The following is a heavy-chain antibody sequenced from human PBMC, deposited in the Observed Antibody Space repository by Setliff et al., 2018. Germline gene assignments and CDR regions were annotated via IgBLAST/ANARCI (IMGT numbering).Heavy chain of an antibody. V-gene: IGHV4-4*07. D-gene: IGHD7-27*01. Sequence: PSETLSLTCNVSGGSIGTYYWSWIRQPAGKGLGWIGRIHSSGNTNYKPSLKSRVTMSVDTTKNQFSLKLSSVTAADTAVYYCARAGAIQGGFDIWGQGTVVTVSS. CDR3: ARAGAIQGGFDI. CDR2: IHSSGNT. CDR1: GGSIGTYY. J-gene: IGHJ3*02.